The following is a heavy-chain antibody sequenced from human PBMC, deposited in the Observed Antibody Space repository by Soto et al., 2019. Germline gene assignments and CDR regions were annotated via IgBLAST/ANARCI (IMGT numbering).Heavy chain of an antibody. J-gene: IGHJ6*02. CDR2: IYYSGST. V-gene: IGHV4-59*01. CDR3: ARVFHYSNYPSPYYYYGMDV. D-gene: IGHD4-4*01. Sequence: QVQLQESGPGLVKPSETLSLTCTVSGGSISSYYWSWIRQPPGKGLEWIGYIYYSGSTNYNPSLKSRVTISVDTSTNHYSLKLSSVTAADTAVYYCARVFHYSNYPSPYYYYGMDVWGHGTTVTVSS. CDR1: GGSISSYY.